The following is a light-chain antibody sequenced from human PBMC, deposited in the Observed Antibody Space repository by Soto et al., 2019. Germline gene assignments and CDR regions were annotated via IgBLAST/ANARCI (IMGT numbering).Light chain of an antibody. CDR3: QQYSDLPMT. V-gene: IGKV3-20*01. Sequence: EIVLTQSPGTLSLSPGKRATLSCRASQSISSSYLAWYQQRPGQAPRLLIYGASRRATGIPDRFSGSASGTDFTLTISRLEPEDFAVYFCQQYSDLPMTFGQGTRLEI. J-gene: IGKJ5*01. CDR1: QSISSSY. CDR2: GAS.